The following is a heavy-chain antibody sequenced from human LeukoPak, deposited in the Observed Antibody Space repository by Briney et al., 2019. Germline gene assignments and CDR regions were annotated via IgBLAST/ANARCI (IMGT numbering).Heavy chain of an antibody. CDR2: ITPSGT. J-gene: IGHJ6*03. Sequence: GASVKLSCKASGYTFTSTYMHWVRQAPGQGLEWMGIITPSGTSYAQKFQGRVTMTRDMSTSTVYMELSSLRSEDTAVYYCARGVAARPLSYYYYMDVWGKGTTVTVSS. CDR3: ARGVAARPLSYYYYMDV. V-gene: IGHV1-46*01. CDR1: GYTFTSTY. D-gene: IGHD6-6*01.